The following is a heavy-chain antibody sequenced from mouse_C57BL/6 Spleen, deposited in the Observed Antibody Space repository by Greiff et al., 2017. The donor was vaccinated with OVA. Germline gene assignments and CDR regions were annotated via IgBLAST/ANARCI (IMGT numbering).Heavy chain of an antibody. CDR3: TRWVNYGSSSRYFDV. CDR2: IDPETGGT. D-gene: IGHD1-1*01. CDR1: GYTFTDYE. J-gene: IGHJ1*03. Sequence: QVQLKESGAELVRPGASVTLSCKASGYTFTDYEMHWVKQTPVHGLEWIGAIDPETGGTAYTQKFKGKARRTANKSASTADREIRSLTSEDSAVYYCTRWVNYGSSSRYFDVWGTGTTVTVSS. V-gene: IGHV1-15*01.